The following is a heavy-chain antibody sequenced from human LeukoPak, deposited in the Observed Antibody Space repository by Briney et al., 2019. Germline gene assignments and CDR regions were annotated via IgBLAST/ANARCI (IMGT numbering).Heavy chain of an antibody. D-gene: IGHD3-10*02. CDR2: IRQDGATK. J-gene: IGHJ2*01. CDR1: AFTFSSYW. V-gene: IGHV3-7*04. CDR3: ARHVVLGRFVKYFGL. Sequence: GGSLRLSCAASAFTFSSYWMSWVRQAPGKGLEWVANIRQDGATKYYVDSVRGRFTISRDNDQKSLYLQMNNLRADDMALYFCARHVVLGRFVKYFGLWGRGSLVTVSS.